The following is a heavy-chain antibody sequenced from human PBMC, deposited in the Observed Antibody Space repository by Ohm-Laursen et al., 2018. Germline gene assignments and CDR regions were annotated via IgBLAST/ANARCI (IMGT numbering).Heavy chain of an antibody. CDR2: ISDTGSHI. V-gene: IGHV3-23*01. Sequence: GQTLSLTCAASAFSLTASNMNWVRQAPGTGLEWVSYISDTGSHIYYADSVKGRFTISRDNSKNTLYLQMNSLRAEDTAIYYCAKDRYGVVVVSWGQGTLVTVSS. D-gene: IGHD3-22*01. J-gene: IGHJ4*02. CDR1: AFSLTASN. CDR3: AKDRYGVVVVS.